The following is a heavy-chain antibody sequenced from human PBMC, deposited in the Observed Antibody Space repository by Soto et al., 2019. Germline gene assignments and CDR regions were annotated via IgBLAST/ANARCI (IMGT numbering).Heavy chain of an antibody. CDR2: ISWNSGSI. V-gene: IGHV3-9*01. CDR3: AKEEGPVVGGYFDY. CDR1: GFTFDDYA. J-gene: IGHJ4*02. D-gene: IGHD1-26*01. Sequence: EVQLVESGGGLVQPGRSLRLSCAASGFTFDDYAMHWVRQAPGKGLEWVSGISWNSGSIGYADSVKGRFTISRDNAKNSLYLQMNSLRAEDTALYYCAKEEGPVVGGYFDYWGQGTLVTVSS.